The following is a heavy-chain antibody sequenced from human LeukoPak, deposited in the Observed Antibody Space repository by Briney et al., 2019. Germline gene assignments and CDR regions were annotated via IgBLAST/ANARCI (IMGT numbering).Heavy chain of an antibody. CDR3: ARSPGRYYDSSGFYYFDY. V-gene: IGHV4-34*01. D-gene: IGHD3-22*01. Sequence: SETLSLTCAVYGGSFSVYYWSWIRQPPGKGLEWIGEINHSGSTNYNPSLKSRVTISVDTSKNQFSLKLSSVTAADTAVYYCARSPGRYYDSSGFYYFDYWGQGTLVTVSS. J-gene: IGHJ4*02. CDR2: INHSGST. CDR1: GGSFSVYY.